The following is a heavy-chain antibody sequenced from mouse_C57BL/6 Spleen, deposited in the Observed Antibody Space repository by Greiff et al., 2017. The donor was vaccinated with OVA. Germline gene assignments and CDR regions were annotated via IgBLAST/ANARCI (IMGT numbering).Heavy chain of an antibody. CDR3: TRMVTTGAFAY. Sequence: QVQLQQSGAELVRPGASVTLSCNASGYTFTDYEMHWVKQTPVHGLEWIGAIDPETGGTAYNQKFKGKAILTADKSSSTAYMELRSLTSEDSAVYYCTRMVTTGAFAYWGQGTLATVSA. CDR2: IDPETGGT. D-gene: IGHD2-2*01. V-gene: IGHV1-15*01. CDR1: GYTFTDYE. J-gene: IGHJ3*01.